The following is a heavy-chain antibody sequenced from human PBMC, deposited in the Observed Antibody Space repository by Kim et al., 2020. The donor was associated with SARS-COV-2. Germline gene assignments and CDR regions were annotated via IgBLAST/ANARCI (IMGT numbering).Heavy chain of an antibody. CDR3: ARQPHYGDYVGFDY. D-gene: IGHD4-17*01. J-gene: IGHJ4*02. V-gene: IGHV4-59*08. Sequence: TPSLKNRDTISVDTSKNRFSLNLSAVTAADTAVYYCARQPHYGDYVGFDYWGQGTLVTVSS.